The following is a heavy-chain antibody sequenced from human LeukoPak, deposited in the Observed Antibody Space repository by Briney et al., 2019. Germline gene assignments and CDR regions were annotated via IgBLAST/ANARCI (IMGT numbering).Heavy chain of an antibody. J-gene: IGHJ2*01. CDR1: GGSITSRNYY. D-gene: IGHD7-27*01. V-gene: IGHV4-39*07. CDR3: ARVSSNWGYWYFDL. Sequence: PSETLSLTCTVSGGSITSRNYYWGWIRQPPGKGLEWIGTIYYTGSTYYGPSLQSRLTVSVDTSKNQFSLKLTSVTAADTAVYYCARVSSNWGYWYFDLWGRGTLVTVSS. CDR2: IYYTGST.